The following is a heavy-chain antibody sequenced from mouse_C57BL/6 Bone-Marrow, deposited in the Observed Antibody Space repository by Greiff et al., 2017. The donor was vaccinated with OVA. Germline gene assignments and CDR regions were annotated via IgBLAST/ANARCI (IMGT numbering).Heavy chain of an antibody. D-gene: IGHD2-12*01. V-gene: IGHV2-3*01. Sequence: VKLVESGPGLVAPSQSLSITCTVSGFSLTSYGVSWVRQPPGKGLEWLGVIWGDGCTTYHSALISRLGISKDNSKRQGLLKLNRLQPDDAAAYYCADIWHDRVDYWGQGTSGTVSS. CDR1: GFSLTSYG. J-gene: IGHJ4*01. CDR3: ADIWHDRVDY. CDR2: IWGDGCT.